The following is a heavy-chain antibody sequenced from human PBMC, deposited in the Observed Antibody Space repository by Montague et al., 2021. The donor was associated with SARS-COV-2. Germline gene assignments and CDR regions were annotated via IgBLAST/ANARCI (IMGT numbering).Heavy chain of an antibody. Sequence: SETLSLTCTVSGGSISSSSYYWGWIRQPLGKGLEWIGCIYYSGSTYYNPSLKSRVTISVDTSKNQLSLKLSSVTAADTAVYYCARHYYGSGSYYLGEFDYWGRGTLVTVSS. CDR3: ARHYYGSGSYYLGEFDY. J-gene: IGHJ4*02. CDR2: IYYSGST. D-gene: IGHD3-10*01. CDR1: GGSISSSSYY. V-gene: IGHV4-39*01.